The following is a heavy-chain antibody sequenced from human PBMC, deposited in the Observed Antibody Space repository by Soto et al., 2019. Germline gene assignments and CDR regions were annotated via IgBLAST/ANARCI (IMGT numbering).Heavy chain of an antibody. D-gene: IGHD7-27*01. J-gene: IGHJ4*02. CDR1: GDSISTDY. CDR2: IYYGGST. V-gene: IGHV4-59*08. Sequence: SETLSLTCTVSGDSISTDYWSWIRQSPGKGLEWIGFIYYGGSTNYNPSLKSRVTISVDTPKNQCSLKLSSVTAADTAVYYCAKNWYWGSLVHWGQGTLVSVSS. CDR3: AKNWYWGSLVH.